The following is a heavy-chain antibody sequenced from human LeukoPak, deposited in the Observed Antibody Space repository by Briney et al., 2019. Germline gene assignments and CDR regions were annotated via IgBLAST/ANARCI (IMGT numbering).Heavy chain of an antibody. CDR1: GGSISSGGYS. CDR2: IYYSGST. D-gene: IGHD3-10*01. Sequence: SQTLSLTCTVSGGSISSGGYSWSWIRQHPGKGLEWIGYIYYSGSTYYNPSLKSRVTISVDTSKNQFSLKLSSVTAADTAVYYCARTGDNGYYGSGSPPLDFDYWGQGTLVTVSS. V-gene: IGHV4-31*03. CDR3: ARTGDNGYYGSGSPPLDFDY. J-gene: IGHJ4*02.